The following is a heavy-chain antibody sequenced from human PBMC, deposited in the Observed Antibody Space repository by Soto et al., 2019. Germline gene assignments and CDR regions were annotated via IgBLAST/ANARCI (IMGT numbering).Heavy chain of an antibody. CDR3: AIAHVDILAKYTWFDP. D-gene: IGHD5-12*01. CDR1: GFTFSSYW. J-gene: IGHJ5*02. CDR2: INSDGGSP. V-gene: IGHV3-74*01. Sequence: PGGSLRLSCAASGFTFSSYWMHWVRQAPGKGLVWVARINSDGGSPSYADSVKGRFTISRDNARNTLYLQMNSLRAEDTAVYYCAIAHVDILAKYTWFDPWGQGTLVPVS.